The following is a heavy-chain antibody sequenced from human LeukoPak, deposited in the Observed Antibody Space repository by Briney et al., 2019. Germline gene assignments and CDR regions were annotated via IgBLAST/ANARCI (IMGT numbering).Heavy chain of an antibody. CDR2: ISAYNGNT. Sequence: ASVKVSCKASGYTFTSYGISWVRQAPGQGLEWMGWISAYNGNTNYAQKFQGRVTMTRNTSISTAYMELSSLRSEDTAVYYCARFSGYDFWSGYYTPNWFDPWGQGTLVTVSS. CDR3: ARFSGYDFWSGYYTPNWFDP. D-gene: IGHD3-3*01. V-gene: IGHV1-18*01. CDR1: GYTFTSYG. J-gene: IGHJ5*02.